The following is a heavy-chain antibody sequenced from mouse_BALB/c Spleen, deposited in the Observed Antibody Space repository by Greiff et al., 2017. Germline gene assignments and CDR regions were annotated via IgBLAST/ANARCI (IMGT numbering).Heavy chain of an antibody. CDR3: ARRGDGYFDV. CDR2: INPSTGYT. J-gene: IGHJ1*01. Sequence: QVQLQQSGAELAKPGASVKMSCKASGYTFTSYWMHWVKQRPGQGLEWIGYINPSTGYTEYNQKFKDKATLIADKSSSTAYMQLSSLTSEDSAVYYCARRGDGYFDVWGAGTTVTVSS. CDR1: GYTFTSYW. D-gene: IGHD3-3*01. V-gene: IGHV1-7*01.